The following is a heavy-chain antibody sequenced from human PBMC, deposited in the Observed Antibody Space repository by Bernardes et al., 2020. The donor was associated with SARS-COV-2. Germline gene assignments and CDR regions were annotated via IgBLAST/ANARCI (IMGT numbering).Heavy chain of an antibody. CDR2: IYTSGST. V-gene: IGHV4-61*02. CDR3: ARARHYGDPDY. CDR1: GGSISSGSYY. D-gene: IGHD4-17*01. Sequence: SETLSLTCTVSGGSISSGSYYWSWIRQPAGKGLEWIGRIYTSGSTNYNPSLKSRVTISVDTSKNQFSLKLSSVTAADTAVYYCARARHYGDPDYWGQGTLVTVSS. J-gene: IGHJ4*02.